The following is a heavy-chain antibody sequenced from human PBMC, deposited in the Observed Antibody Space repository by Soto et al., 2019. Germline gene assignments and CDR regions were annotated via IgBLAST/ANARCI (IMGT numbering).Heavy chain of an antibody. CDR2: INHSGST. CDR1: GGSFSGDY. CDR3: ARGLVKPVLRYFDWLFGWFDP. V-gene: IGHV4-34*01. D-gene: IGHD3-9*01. J-gene: IGHJ5*02. Sequence: ASETLSLTCAVYGGSFSGDYWSWIRQPPGKGLEWIGEINHSGSTNYNPSLKSRVTISVDTTKNQFSLKLSSVTAADTAVYYCARGLVKPVLRYFDWLFGWFDPWGEGTLVTV.